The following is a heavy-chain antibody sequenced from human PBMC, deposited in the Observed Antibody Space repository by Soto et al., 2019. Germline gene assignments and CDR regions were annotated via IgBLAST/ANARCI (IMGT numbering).Heavy chain of an antibody. Sequence: PGESLKISCKGSGYSFTSYWIGWVRQMPGKGLEWMGIIYPGDSDTRYSPSFQGQVTISADKSISTAYLQWSSLKASDTAMYYCARHGTRDILTGYYAYYFDDWGQGTLVTVSS. CDR2: IYPGDSDT. CDR1: GYSFTSYW. D-gene: IGHD3-9*01. J-gene: IGHJ4*02. V-gene: IGHV5-51*01. CDR3: ARHGTRDILTGYYAYYFDD.